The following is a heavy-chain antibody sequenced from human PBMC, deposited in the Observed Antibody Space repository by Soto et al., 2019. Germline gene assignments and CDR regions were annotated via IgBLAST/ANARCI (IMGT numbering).Heavy chain of an antibody. Sequence: QITLKESGPTLVKPTQTLTLTCTFSGFSLSTTGVGVGWIRQPPGKALEWLALIYWDDDKRYNPSLKSRLTITNDTSQNQVVITMTNMYPVDTATYYCVQRRCGGDFLHSYSSHSYYGLDVWGQGTTVTVSS. CDR2: IYWDDDK. J-gene: IGHJ6*02. D-gene: IGHD2-21*01. CDR1: GFSLSTTGVG. V-gene: IGHV2-5*02. CDR3: VQRRCGGDFLHSYSSHSYYGLDV.